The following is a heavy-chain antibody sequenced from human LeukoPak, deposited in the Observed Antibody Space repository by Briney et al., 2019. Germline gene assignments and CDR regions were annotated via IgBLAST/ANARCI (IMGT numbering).Heavy chain of an antibody. D-gene: IGHD2-2*01. CDR3: AQLLSVDY. CDR1: GYTFTDFY. Sequence: SVKVSCKASGYTFTDFYIHWVRQAHGQGLEWMGGIIPIFGTANYAQKFQGRVTITADESTSTAYMELSSLRSEDTAVYYCAQLLSVDYWGQGTLVTVSS. V-gene: IGHV1-69*13. CDR2: IIPIFGTA. J-gene: IGHJ4*02.